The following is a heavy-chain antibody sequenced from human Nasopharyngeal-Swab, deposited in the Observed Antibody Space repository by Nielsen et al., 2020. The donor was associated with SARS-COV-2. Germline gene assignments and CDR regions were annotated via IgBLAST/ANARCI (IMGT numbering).Heavy chain of an antibody. CDR3: ARGPPHCSSTSCYRLGAFDI. V-gene: IGHV4-34*01. D-gene: IGHD2-2*01. CDR1: GGSISSYY. J-gene: IGHJ3*02. Sequence: GSLRLSCTVSGGSISSYYWTWIRQPPGKGLEWIGEINHSGSTTYNPSLKSRVTISVNTSKNQFSLKLSSVTAADTAVYYCARGPPHCSSTSCYRLGAFDIWGQGTMVTVSS. CDR2: INHSGST.